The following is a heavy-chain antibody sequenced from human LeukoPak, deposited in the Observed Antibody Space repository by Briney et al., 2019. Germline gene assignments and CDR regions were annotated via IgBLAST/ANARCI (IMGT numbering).Heavy chain of an antibody. CDR2: IRYDGSNK. V-gene: IGHV3-30*02. Sequence: PGGSLRLSCAASGFTFSSYGMHWVRQAPGKGLEWVAFIRYDGSNKYYADSVEGRFTISRDNSKNTLYLQMNSLRAEDTAVYYCAKDLTVTTGPFDYWGQGTLVTVSS. J-gene: IGHJ4*02. CDR3: AKDLTVTTGPFDY. D-gene: IGHD4-11*01. CDR1: GFTFSSYG.